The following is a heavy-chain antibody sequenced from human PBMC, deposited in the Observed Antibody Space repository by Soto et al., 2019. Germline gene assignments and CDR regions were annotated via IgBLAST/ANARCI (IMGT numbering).Heavy chain of an antibody. CDR3: ARECRGYDADY. D-gene: IGHD5-12*01. CDR2: IKEDGSEK. CDR1: GFTFSSYW. Sequence: EVQLVESGGGLVQPGGSLRLSCAASGFTFSSYWMTWVRQAPGKGLEWVANIKEDGSEKYYVDSVKGRFTICRDNAKNSLYLQMNSLSAEDPDVYYFARECRGYDADYWGQGALVTVSS. V-gene: IGHV3-7*01. J-gene: IGHJ4*02.